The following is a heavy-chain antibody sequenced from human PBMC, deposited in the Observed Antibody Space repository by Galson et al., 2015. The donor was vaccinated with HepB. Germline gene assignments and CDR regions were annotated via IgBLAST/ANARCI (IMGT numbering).Heavy chain of an antibody. V-gene: IGHV3-23*01. J-gene: IGHJ4*02. CDR3: AKGRGWYTGFDS. D-gene: IGHD2-2*02. Sequence: SLRISCEGSGFIFKDYALTWVRQAPRKGLQWVSGISGDSDGKYYTDSVKGRFTISRDNSNNRLYLQMTNMRADDTATYYCAKGRGWYTGFDSWGQGALVTVSS. CDR1: GFIFKDYA. CDR2: ISGDSDGK.